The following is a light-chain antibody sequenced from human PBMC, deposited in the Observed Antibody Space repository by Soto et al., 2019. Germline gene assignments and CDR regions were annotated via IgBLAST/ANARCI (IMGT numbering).Light chain of an antibody. V-gene: IGKV3-15*01. CDR3: QHYDDWPIT. Sequence: VTTQFPDGQSVSLGGRATLSFRASQSLSTNLAWYQQKPGQAPRLLIHDASARATGIPGRFSGSGSGTEFTLTISSLQSEDFALDSCQHYDDWPITFGQGTRLEIK. CDR1: QSLSTN. J-gene: IGKJ5*01. CDR2: DAS.